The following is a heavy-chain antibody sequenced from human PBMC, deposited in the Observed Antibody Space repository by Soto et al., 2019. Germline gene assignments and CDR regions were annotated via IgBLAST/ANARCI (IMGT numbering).Heavy chain of an antibody. D-gene: IGHD2-2*01. CDR3: TTGNVVVPAAREGYYYYFYGMDV. Sequence: GGALRLSCAASGFTFSNAWVNWVRQAPGKGLEWGGRIKSKTDGGTTDYAATVKGRFTISRDDSKNTLYLQMNSLKTEDTAVYYCTTGNVVVPAAREGYYYYFYGMDVWGQGTTVTVSS. J-gene: IGHJ6*02. CDR1: GFTFSNAW. CDR2: IKSKTDGGTT. V-gene: IGHV3-15*07.